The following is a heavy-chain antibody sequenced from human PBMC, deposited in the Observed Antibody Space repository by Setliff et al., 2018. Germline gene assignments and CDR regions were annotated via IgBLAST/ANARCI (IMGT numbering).Heavy chain of an antibody. V-gene: IGHV1-18*01. CDR2: ISPYTGNA. D-gene: IGHD7-27*01. J-gene: IGHJ3*02. Sequence: ASVKVSCKASGYTFTDYGVTWVRQAPGQGLEWVGWISPYTGNAYYAPKFQGRVSLTTDTSTTTAYMDLRSLRPDDTAVYFCARRWETGDQDAYDIWGQGTMVTVSS. CDR3: ARRWETGDQDAYDI. CDR1: GYTFTDYG.